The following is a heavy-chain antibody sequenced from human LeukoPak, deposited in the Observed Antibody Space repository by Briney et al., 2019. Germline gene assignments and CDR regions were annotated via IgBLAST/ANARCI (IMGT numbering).Heavy chain of an antibody. CDR2: IYYSGST. V-gene: IGHV4-59*12. J-gene: IGHJ6*03. CDR1: GGSINSYY. CDR3: ARGAADRNNYYYYIDV. Sequence: SETLSLTCTVSGGSINSYYWSWIRQPPGKGLEWIGYIYYSGSTNYNPSLKSRFTISVDTSKNQFSLKLTSVTAADTAVYYCARGAADRNNYYYYIDVWGKGTTVTVSS. D-gene: IGHD1/OR15-1a*01.